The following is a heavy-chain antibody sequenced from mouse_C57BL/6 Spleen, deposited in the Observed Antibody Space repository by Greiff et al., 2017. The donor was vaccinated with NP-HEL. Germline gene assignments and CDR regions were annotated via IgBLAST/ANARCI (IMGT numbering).Heavy chain of an antibody. CDR3: ARSTKRGPDH. V-gene: IGHV1-69*01. J-gene: IGHJ2*01. CDR1: GYTFTSYW. D-gene: IGHD1-3*01. Sequence: QVQLQQPGAELVMPGASVKLSCKASGYTFTSYWMHWVKQRPGQGLEWIGEIDPSDSYTNYNQKFKGKSTLTVDKSSSTAYMQLSSLTSEDFAVYYGARSTKRGPDHRGQGTTLTVSS. CDR2: IDPSDSYT.